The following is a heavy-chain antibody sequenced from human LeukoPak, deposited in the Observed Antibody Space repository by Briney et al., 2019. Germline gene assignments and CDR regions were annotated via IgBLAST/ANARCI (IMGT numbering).Heavy chain of an antibody. V-gene: IGHV3-21*01. D-gene: IGHD4/OR15-4a*01. J-gene: IGHJ6*02. CDR2: ISSSSSYI. Sequence: ETLSLTCAVYGGSFSGYYWSWIRQPPGKGLEWVSSISSSSSYIYYADSVKGRFTISRDNAKNSLYLQMNSLRAEDTAVYYCAREGAYYYGMDVWGQGTTVTVSS. CDR1: GGSFSGYY. CDR3: AREGAYYYGMDV.